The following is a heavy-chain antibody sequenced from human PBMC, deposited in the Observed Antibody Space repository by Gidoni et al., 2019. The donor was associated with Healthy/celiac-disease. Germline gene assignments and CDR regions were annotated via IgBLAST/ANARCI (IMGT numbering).Heavy chain of an antibody. V-gene: IGHV4-34*01. D-gene: IGHD3-16*01. CDR1: GGSFSGYY. CDR2: INHSGST. Sequence: QVQLQQWGAGLLKPSETLSLTCAVYGGSFSGYYWSWIRQPPGKGLEWIGEINHSGSTNYNPSLKSRVTISVDTSKNQFSLKLSSVTAADTAVYYCALGSTGDYWGQGTLVTVSS. J-gene: IGHJ4*02. CDR3: ALGSTGDY.